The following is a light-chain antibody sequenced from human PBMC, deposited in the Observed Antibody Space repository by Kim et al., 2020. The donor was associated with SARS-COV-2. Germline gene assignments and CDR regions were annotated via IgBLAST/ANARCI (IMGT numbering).Light chain of an antibody. CDR3: QAWDNNNGV. V-gene: IGLV3-1*01. J-gene: IGLJ3*02. CDR2: NDS. CDR1: RLGDKY. Sequence: GSPGQTASITCSGDRLGDKYASWYQQKPGQSPVLVIYNDSRRPSGIPERFSGSNSGNTATMTISGTQAIDEADYYCQAWDNNNGVFGGGTQLTVL.